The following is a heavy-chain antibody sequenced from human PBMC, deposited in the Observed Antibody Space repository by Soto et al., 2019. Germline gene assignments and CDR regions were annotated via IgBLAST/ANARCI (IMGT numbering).Heavy chain of an antibody. J-gene: IGHJ4*02. CDR2: ISWNSDNI. D-gene: IGHD2-15*01. CDR3: AKDIRRPVGATKGPCDY. Sequence: EVQLVESGGGLVQPGRSLRLSCAASGFTFDGFAMHWVRQAPGKGLEWVSSISWNSDNIDYADSVKGRFTISGDDAKSTLYLQMNSLRADDTAVYYCAKDIRRPVGATKGPCDYWGQGTLVTVSS. V-gene: IGHV3-9*01. CDR1: GFTFDGFA.